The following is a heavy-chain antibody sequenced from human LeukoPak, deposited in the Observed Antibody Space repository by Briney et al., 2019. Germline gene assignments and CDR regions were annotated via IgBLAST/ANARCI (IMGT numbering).Heavy chain of an antibody. D-gene: IGHD6-19*01. CDR1: GFTFDDYT. CDR3: TRGGVAALDY. Sequence: GSLRLSCAASGFTFDDYTMHWVRQPPGKGLEWVSLISWDGGSTYYADSVKGRFTISRDNSKNSLYLQMNSLRTEDTALYYCTRGGVAALDYWGQGTLVTVSS. V-gene: IGHV3-43*01. CDR2: ISWDGGST. J-gene: IGHJ4*02.